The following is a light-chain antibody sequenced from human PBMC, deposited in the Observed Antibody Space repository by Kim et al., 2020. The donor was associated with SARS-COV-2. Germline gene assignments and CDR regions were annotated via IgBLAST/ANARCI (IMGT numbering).Light chain of an antibody. Sequence: SASVGDRVTITCRSRQSISSWLSWYQQKPGKAPKLLIYDASSLESGVQSRFRGSVSGTEFTLTISSLQPDDFATYYCQQYNSYLYTFGQGTKLEI. CDR1: QSISSW. CDR3: QQYNSYLYT. CDR2: DAS. V-gene: IGKV1-5*01. J-gene: IGKJ2*01.